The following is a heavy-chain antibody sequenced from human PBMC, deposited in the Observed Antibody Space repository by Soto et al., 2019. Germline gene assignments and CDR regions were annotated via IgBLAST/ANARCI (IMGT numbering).Heavy chain of an antibody. Sequence: ASVKVSCKASGYTFTSYGISWVRQAPGQGLEWMGWISAYNGNTNYAQKLQGRVTMTTDTSTSTAYMELRSLRSDDTAVYYCARGVTYYDILTGLYYYYMDVWGKGTTVTVSS. CDR2: ISAYNGNT. CDR1: GYTFTSYG. J-gene: IGHJ6*03. V-gene: IGHV1-18*01. D-gene: IGHD3-9*01. CDR3: ARGVTYYDILTGLYYYYMDV.